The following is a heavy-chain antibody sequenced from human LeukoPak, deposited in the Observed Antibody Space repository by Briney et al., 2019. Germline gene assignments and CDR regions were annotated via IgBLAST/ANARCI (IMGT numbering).Heavy chain of an antibody. D-gene: IGHD5-24*01. CDR3: VRGNYNFDY. V-gene: IGHV6-1*01. CDR2: TYYRSKLYY. CDR1: GESVSSTGAS. Sequence: KTSQTLSLTCAISGESVSSTGASWNWIRQSPSRGLEWLGRTYYRSKLYYEYALSVQSRIIVAPDTSKNQFSLQLNSVTPEDTAVYYCVRGNYNFDYWGQGSLVTVSS. J-gene: IGHJ4*02.